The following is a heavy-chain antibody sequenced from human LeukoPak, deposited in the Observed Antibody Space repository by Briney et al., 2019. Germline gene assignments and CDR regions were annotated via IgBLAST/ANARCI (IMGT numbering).Heavy chain of an antibody. V-gene: IGHV4-59*08. D-gene: IGHD6-13*01. CDR2: IYYSGST. CDR3: ARHVKGIAAAGSRWFDP. Sequence: SESLSLTCTVSGGSISSYYWSWIRQPPGKGLEWLGYIYYSGSTNYNPSLKSRVTISVDTSKNQFSLKLSSVTAADTAVYYCARHVKGIAAAGSRWFDPWGQGTLVTVSS. CDR1: GGSISSYY. J-gene: IGHJ5*02.